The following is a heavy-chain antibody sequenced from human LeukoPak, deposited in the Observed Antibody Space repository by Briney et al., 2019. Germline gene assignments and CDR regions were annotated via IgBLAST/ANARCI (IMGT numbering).Heavy chain of an antibody. CDR3: AREGCSSTSCPFDY. CDR1: GGSISSYY. D-gene: IGHD2-2*01. V-gene: IGHV4-59*01. J-gene: IGHJ4*02. Sequence: SETLSLTCTVSGGSISSYYWSWIRQPPGKGLEWIGYIYYSGSTNYNPSLKSRITISVDTSKNQFSLKLSSVTAADTAVYYCAREGCSSTSCPFDYWGQGTLVTVSS. CDR2: IYYSGST.